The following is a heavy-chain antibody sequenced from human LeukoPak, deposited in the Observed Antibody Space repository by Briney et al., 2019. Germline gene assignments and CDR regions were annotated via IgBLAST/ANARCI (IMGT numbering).Heavy chain of an antibody. D-gene: IGHD1-1*01. V-gene: IGHV1-8*03. J-gene: IGHJ6*03. CDR3: ARGLEERTKDYYYYYMAV. CDR2: MNPNSGNT. Sequence: ASVKVSCKASGYTFTSYDINWVRQATGQGLEWMGWMNPNSGNTGYAQKFQGRVTITRNTSISTAYMELSSLRSEDTAVYYCARGLEERTKDYYYYYMAVWGKGTTVTASS. CDR1: GYTFTSYD.